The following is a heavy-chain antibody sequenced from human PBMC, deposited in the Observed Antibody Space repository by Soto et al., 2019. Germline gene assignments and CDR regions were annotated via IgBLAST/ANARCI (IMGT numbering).Heavy chain of an antibody. CDR2: ISGSGGST. CDR3: AKVLRGYSYGWDYYYYGMDV. Sequence: GGSLRLSCAASGFTFSSYAMSWVRQAPGKGLEWVSAISGSGGSTYYADSVKGRFTISRDNSKNTLYLQMNSLRAEDTAVYYCAKVLRGYSYGWDYYYYGMDVWGQGTTVTVSS. CDR1: GFTFSSYA. D-gene: IGHD5-18*01. J-gene: IGHJ6*02. V-gene: IGHV3-23*01.